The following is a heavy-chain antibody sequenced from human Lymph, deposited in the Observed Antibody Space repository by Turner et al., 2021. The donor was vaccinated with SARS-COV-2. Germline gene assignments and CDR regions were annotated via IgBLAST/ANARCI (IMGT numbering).Heavy chain of an antibody. CDR3: ARDYYDFWSGYNSYYYGMDV. CDR1: GFTFSSYS. CDR2: ISSRSSYI. J-gene: IGHJ6*02. Sequence: EVQLVESGGGLVKPGGSLRLSCPASGFTFSSYSMNWVRQAPGKGLEWVSSISSRSSYIYNADSVKGRFTISRENAKNSLYLQMNSLRAEDTAVYYCARDYYDFWSGYNSYYYGMDVWGQGTTVTVSS. V-gene: IGHV3-21*01. D-gene: IGHD3-3*01.